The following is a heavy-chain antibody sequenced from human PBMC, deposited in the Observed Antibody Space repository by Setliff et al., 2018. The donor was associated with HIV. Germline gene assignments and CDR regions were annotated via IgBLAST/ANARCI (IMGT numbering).Heavy chain of an antibody. Sequence: KSSETLSLTCNVSGGSISRNYYWGWIRQPPDKGLEWIGSFHYSGSTSYNPSLRSRVTISVDTSKNQFSLKLSSVTAADTAVYYCARGAPYDYVWGSYRHFDYWGQGTLVTVSS. J-gene: IGHJ4*02. CDR3: ARGAPYDYVWGSYRHFDY. CDR1: GGSISRNYY. CDR2: FHYSGST. D-gene: IGHD3-16*02. V-gene: IGHV4-39*01.